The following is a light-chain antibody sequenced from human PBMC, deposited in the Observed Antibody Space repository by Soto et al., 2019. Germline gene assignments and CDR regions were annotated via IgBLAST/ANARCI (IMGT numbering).Light chain of an antibody. CDR3: QQRSNWPIT. J-gene: IGKJ5*01. CDR2: DAS. CDR1: QSVSSTY. Sequence: ELVLTQSPGTLSLSPGDRATLSCRASQSVSSTYLAWYQQRPGQAPRLLIYDASNRATGIPARFSGSGSGTDFTLPISSLEPEDFAVYYCQQRSNWPITFDQGTRLEIK. V-gene: IGKV3-11*01.